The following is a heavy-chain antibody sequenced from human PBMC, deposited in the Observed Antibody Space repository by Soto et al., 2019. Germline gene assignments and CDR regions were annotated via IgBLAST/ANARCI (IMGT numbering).Heavy chain of an antibody. CDR3: ARSPRELRYFDWLSSRYMDV. J-gene: IGHJ6*03. CDR2: INHSGST. V-gene: IGHV4-34*01. CDR1: GGSFSGYY. D-gene: IGHD3-9*01. Sequence: ASETLSLTCAVYGGSFSGYYWSWIRQPPGKGLEWIGEINHSGSTNYNPSLKSRVTISVDTSKNQFSLKLSSVTAADTAVYYCARSPRELRYFDWLSSRYMDVWGKGTTVTVSS.